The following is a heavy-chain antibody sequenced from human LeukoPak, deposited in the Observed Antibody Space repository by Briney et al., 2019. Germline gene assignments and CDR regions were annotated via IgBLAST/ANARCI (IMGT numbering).Heavy chain of an antibody. Sequence: PAASVKVSCKTEGYTFTDYYIHWVRHAPGQGLEWLGWITPNSGGTNYAEKFLSRVTMTSDTSTSTAYMDLSSLTSDDTAMYYCARGVKYFANCDFWGQGTLVTVS. CDR2: ITPNSGGT. CDR1: GYTFTDYY. V-gene: IGHV1-2*02. J-gene: IGHJ4*02. D-gene: IGHD2/OR15-2a*01. CDR3: ARGVKYFANCDF.